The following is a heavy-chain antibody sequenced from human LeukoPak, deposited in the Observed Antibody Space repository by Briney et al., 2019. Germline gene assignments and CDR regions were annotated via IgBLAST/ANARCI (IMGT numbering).Heavy chain of an antibody. CDR2: IDHVGRS. CDR3: ASLRIAARPY. J-gene: IGHJ4*02. D-gene: IGHD6-6*01. Sequence: PSETLSLTCAVYGASLNNYYWAWIRQSPVKGLEWIGEIDHVGRSRYNPSLKSRLTISVDTSKNQFSLRLSSVTAADTAVYYCASLRIAARPYWGQGTLVTVSS. V-gene: IGHV4-34*01. CDR1: GASLNNYY.